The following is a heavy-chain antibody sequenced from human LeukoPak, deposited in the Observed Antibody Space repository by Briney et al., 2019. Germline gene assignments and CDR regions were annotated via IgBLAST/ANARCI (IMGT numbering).Heavy chain of an antibody. J-gene: IGHJ3*02. CDR2: IESDGRST. V-gene: IGHV3-74*01. CDR3: ARDPHGGSGSDPHYAFDI. Sequence: GGSLRLSFAASGFTFSYYWMHSVRQAPGTGPVGVSRIESDGRSTSYTDTVKGRFTIFRDNAKNTLYLQMNSLRAEDTAVYYCARDPHGGSGSDPHYAFDIWGQGTMVTVSS. CDR1: GFTFSYYW. D-gene: IGHD1-26*01.